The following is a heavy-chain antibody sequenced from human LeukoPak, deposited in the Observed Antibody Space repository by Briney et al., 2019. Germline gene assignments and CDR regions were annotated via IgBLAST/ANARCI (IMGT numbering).Heavy chain of an antibody. CDR1: GYTFTSYG. D-gene: IGHD3-22*01. V-gene: IGHV1-18*01. Sequence: VASVKVSCKASGYTFTSYGISWVRQAPGQGLEWMGWISAYNGNTNYAQKLQGRVTMTRNTSISTAYMELSSLRSEDTAVYSCARADSSGYYYVFDAFDIWGQGTMVTVSS. CDR2: ISAYNGNT. CDR3: ARADSSGYYYVFDAFDI. J-gene: IGHJ3*02.